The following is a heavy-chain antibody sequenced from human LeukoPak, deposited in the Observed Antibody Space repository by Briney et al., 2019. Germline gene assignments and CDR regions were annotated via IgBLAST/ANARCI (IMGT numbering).Heavy chain of an antibody. D-gene: IGHD5-24*01. Sequence: PSETLSLTCTVSGGSISSYYWSWIRQPPGKGLEWIGYIYYSGSTNYNPSLKSRVTISVDTSKNQFSLKLSSVTAADTAVYYCARSSMRWLQPHWPDAFDIWGQGTMVTVSS. CDR3: ARSSMRWLQPHWPDAFDI. J-gene: IGHJ3*02. CDR1: GGSISSYY. CDR2: IYYSGST. V-gene: IGHV4-59*08.